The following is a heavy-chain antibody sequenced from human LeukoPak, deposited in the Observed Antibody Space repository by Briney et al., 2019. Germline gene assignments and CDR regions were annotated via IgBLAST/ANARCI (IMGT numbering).Heavy chain of an antibody. V-gene: IGHV1-2*06. Sequence: ASVKVSCKASGYTFTGYYMHWVRQAPGQGLEWMGRINPNSGGTNYAQKFQGRVTMTRDTSISTAYMELSRLRSDDTAVYYCAYGRSGYFPFDYWGQGTLVTVFS. D-gene: IGHD3-3*01. CDR3: AYGRSGYFPFDY. CDR2: INPNSGGT. J-gene: IGHJ4*02. CDR1: GYTFTGYY.